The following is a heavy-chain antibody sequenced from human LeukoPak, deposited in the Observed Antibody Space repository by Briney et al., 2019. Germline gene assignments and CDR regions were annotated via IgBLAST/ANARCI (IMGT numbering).Heavy chain of an antibody. V-gene: IGHV3-23*01. CDR1: GFTFSSYA. D-gene: IGHD5-12*01. Sequence: PGGSLRLSCAASGFTFSSYAMSWVRQAPGKGLEWVSVISGSGGSTNYADSVKGRFAISRDNSKNALYLQMSSLRAEDTALYYCAKGWGPVDIVGTFFDYWGQGTLVTVFS. J-gene: IGHJ4*02. CDR2: ISGSGGST. CDR3: AKGWGPVDIVGTFFDY.